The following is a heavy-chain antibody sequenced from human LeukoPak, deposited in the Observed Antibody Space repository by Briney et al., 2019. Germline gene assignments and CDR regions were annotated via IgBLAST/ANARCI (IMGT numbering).Heavy chain of an antibody. Sequence: SETLSLTCVVYGGSFSGYYWSWIRQPPGKGLEWIGEINHSGSTNYNPSLKSRVTISVDTSKNQFSLKLSSVTAADTAVYYCARGPSEADYGDYRKRSPFDYWGQGTLVTVSS. CDR2: INHSGST. CDR3: ARGPSEADYGDYRKRSPFDY. V-gene: IGHV4-34*01. J-gene: IGHJ4*02. CDR1: GGSFSGYY. D-gene: IGHD4-17*01.